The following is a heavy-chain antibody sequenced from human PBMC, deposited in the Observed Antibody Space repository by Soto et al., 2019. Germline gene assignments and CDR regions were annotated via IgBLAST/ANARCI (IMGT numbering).Heavy chain of an antibody. CDR2: ISGGGETI. D-gene: IGHD5-12*01. CDR1: RFTFSDYS. CDR3: AKKAGYSGYDPFDY. V-gene: IGHV3-48*04. J-gene: IGHJ4*02. Sequence: GGSLRLSCAASRFTFSDYSMNWVRHAPGKGLEWVSYISGGGETIYYVDSVKGRFTISRDNAKNSLYLQMNSLRAEDTAVYYCAKKAGYSGYDPFDYWGQGTLVTVSS.